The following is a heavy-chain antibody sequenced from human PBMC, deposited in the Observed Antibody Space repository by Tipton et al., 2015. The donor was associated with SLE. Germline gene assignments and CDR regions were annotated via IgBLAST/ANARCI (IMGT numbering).Heavy chain of an antibody. CDR1: GFTFNDYA. Sequence: GSLRLSCAASGFTFNDYAMSWVRQAPGKGLEWVSVICSGGGTSYADSVMGRFTISRDNSKNTLYLQMNSLRGEDTAVYFCAKGLQQWHTYYFDYWGQGNLVTVSS. V-gene: IGHV3-23*03. CDR2: ICSGGGT. J-gene: IGHJ4*02. D-gene: IGHD6-19*01. CDR3: AKGLQQWHTYYFDY.